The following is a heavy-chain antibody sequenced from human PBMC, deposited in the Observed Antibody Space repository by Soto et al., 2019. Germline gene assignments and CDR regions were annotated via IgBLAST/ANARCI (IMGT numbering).Heavy chain of an antibody. CDR1: GGSISSSNFY. D-gene: IGHD3-9*01. Sequence: SETLSLTCTVSGGSISSSNFYWGWIRQPPGKGLEWIGTSYYRGSTYYNPSLKSRVTIFVDTTKNEFSVKLTSVTAADTAAYYCARHPRYFSYYHYMDVWGKGTTVTVSS. CDR2: SYYRGST. J-gene: IGHJ6*03. V-gene: IGHV4-39*01. CDR3: ARHPRYFSYYHYMDV.